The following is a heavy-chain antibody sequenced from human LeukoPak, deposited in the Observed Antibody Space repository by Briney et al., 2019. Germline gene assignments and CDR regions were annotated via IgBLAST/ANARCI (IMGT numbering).Heavy chain of an antibody. V-gene: IGHV5-10-1*01. D-gene: IGHD4-17*01. J-gene: IGHJ5*02. CDR3: AGEKDYDGHWRDP. Sequence: GESLKISCKGAGYSFTIYWITWVRQMPGIGLEWMGRIDPSDSYTNYSPSFQGHVTLSADKTITTAYVQWSSLKASDTAMYICAGEKDYDGHWRDPWRQGTLVTVSS. CDR2: IDPSDSYT. CDR1: GYSFTIYW.